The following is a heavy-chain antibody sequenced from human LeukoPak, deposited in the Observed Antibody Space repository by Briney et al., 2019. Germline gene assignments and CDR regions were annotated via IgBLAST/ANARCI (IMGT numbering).Heavy chain of an antibody. Sequence: SQTLSLTCTVSGGSISSGSYYWSWIRQPAGKGLEWIGRIYTSGSTNYNPSLKSRVTISVDTSTNQFSLKLSSVTAADTAVYYCARAYPNHFDWLLPEACWFDPWGQGTLVTVSS. V-gene: IGHV4-61*02. D-gene: IGHD3-9*01. CDR3: ARAYPNHFDWLLPEACWFDP. CDR2: IYTSGST. CDR1: GGSISSGSYY. J-gene: IGHJ5*02.